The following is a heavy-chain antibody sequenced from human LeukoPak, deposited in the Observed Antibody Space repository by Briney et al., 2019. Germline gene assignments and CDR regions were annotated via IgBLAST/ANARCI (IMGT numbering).Heavy chain of an antibody. J-gene: IGHJ3*02. CDR3: ARDIVVVVAASFGSRSAFDI. D-gene: IGHD2-15*01. V-gene: IGHV3-48*03. Sequence: PGGSLRLSCAASGFTFSSYEMNWVRQAPGKGLEWVSYISSGGGTIYYADSVKGRFTISRDNAKNSLYLQMNSLRAEDTAVYYCARDIVVVVAASFGSRSAFDIWGQGTMVTVSS. CDR2: ISSGGGTI. CDR1: GFTFSSYE.